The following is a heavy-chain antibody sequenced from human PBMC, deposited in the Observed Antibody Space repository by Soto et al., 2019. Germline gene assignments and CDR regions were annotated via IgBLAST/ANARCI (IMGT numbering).Heavy chain of an antibody. V-gene: IGHV1-69*13. CDR3: AREGGDGYNSY. Sequence: ASVKVSCKXSGGTFSSYAISWVRQAPGQGLEWMGGIIPIFGTANYAQKFQGRVTITADESTSTAYMELSSLRSEDTAVYYCAREGGDGYNSYWGQGTLVTVSS. CDR2: IIPIFGTA. D-gene: IGHD5-12*01. J-gene: IGHJ4*02. CDR1: GGTFSSYA.